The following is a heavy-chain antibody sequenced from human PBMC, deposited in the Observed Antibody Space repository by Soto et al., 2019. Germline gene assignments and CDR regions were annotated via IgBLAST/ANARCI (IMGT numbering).Heavy chain of an antibody. CDR2: MNPNSGNT. Sequence: QVQLVQSGAEVKKPGASVKVSCKASGYTFTSYDINWVRQATGQGLEWMGWMNPNSGNTGYAQKFQGRVTMTRNTSISTAYMELSSLRSEDTAVYYCARTGYSYGLDYYYYYGMDVCGQGTTVTVSS. CDR1: GYTFTSYD. J-gene: IGHJ6*02. D-gene: IGHD5-18*01. V-gene: IGHV1-8*01. CDR3: ARTGYSYGLDYYYYYGMDV.